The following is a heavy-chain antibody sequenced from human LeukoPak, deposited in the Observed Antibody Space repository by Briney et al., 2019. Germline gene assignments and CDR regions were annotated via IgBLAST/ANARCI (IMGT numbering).Heavy chain of an antibody. J-gene: IGHJ4*02. CDR2: IYPGDSDS. D-gene: IGHD3-22*01. V-gene: IGHV5-51*01. CDR1: GYNFPSYW. CDR3: ARRDSSGYYYFDY. Sequence: GESLKISCKGSGYNFPSYWIGWVRQMPGKGLEWMGIIYPGDSDSRYSPSFQGQVTISADKSISTAYLQWSSLKASDTAMYYCARRDSSGYYYFDYWGQGTLVTVSS.